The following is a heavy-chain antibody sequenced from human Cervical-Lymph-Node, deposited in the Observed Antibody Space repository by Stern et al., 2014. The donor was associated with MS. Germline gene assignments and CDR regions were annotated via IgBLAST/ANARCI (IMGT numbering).Heavy chain of an antibody. CDR1: RDSFTHYW. Sequence: EVQLVQSGAEVKKPGESLKISCKASRDSFTHYWIGWVRQMPGKGLEWMGLIFPGDSDTKYSPSFEGQVTFSVDRSTSTASLQWSSLKASDTAIYYCARHHGRSPTPFDSWGQGTRVTVSS. CDR3: ARHHGRSPTPFDS. V-gene: IGHV5-51*01. CDR2: IFPGDSDT. J-gene: IGHJ4*02. D-gene: IGHD5-24*01.